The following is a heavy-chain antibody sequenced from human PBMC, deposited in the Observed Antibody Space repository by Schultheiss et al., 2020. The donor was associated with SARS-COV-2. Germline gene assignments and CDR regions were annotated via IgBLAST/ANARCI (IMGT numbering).Heavy chain of an antibody. Sequence: GGSLRLSCAASGFTVSSNYMSWVRQAPGKGLEWVSVIYSGGSTYYADSVKGRFTISRHNSKNTLYLQMNSLRAEDTAVYYCAKGGGYPYYYGMDVWGQGTTVTVSS. CDR1: GFTVSSNY. J-gene: IGHJ6*02. CDR3: AKGGGYPYYYGMDV. CDR2: IYSGGST. D-gene: IGHD3-16*01. V-gene: IGHV3-53*01.